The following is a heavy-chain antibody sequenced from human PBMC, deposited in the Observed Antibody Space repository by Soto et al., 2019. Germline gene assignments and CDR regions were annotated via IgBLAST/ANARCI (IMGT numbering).Heavy chain of an antibody. V-gene: IGHV4-4*02. CDR2: IYHSGST. Sequence: QVQLQESGPGLVKPSGTLSLTCAVSGGSISSSNWWSWVRQPPGKGLEWIGEIYHSGSTTYNPSLKSRVTISVDKSTSQFSLKLSSVTAADTAVYYCARGPIAAAGNDYWGQGTLVTVSS. J-gene: IGHJ4*02. D-gene: IGHD6-13*01. CDR1: GGSISSSNW. CDR3: ARGPIAAAGNDY.